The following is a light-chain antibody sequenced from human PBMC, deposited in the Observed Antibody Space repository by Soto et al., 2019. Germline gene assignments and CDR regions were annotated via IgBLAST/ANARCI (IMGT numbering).Light chain of an antibody. CDR1: SSDVGGYDY. J-gene: IGLJ1*01. CDR2: EVS. CDR3: SSYSISTAYL. Sequence: QSALTQPASVSGSPGQSITISCTGTSSDVGGYDYVSWYQLHPGKAPKLLVFEVSNRPSGVSYRFSGSKSGNTASLTISGLQAEDEAEYFCSSYSISTAYLFGPGTKVTVL. V-gene: IGLV2-14*01.